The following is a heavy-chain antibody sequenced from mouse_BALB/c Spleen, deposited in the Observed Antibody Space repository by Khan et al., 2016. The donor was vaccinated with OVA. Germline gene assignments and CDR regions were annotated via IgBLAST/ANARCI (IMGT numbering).Heavy chain of an antibody. CDR1: GYTFTSYD. D-gene: IGHD2-14*01. CDR2: MFPGDGST. J-gene: IGHJ3*01. V-gene: IGHV1-85*01. CDR3: ARGGYGGFAY. Sequence: QVQLQQSGAELVKPGASVKLSCKASGYTFTSYDINWVRQRPEQGLEWIGWMFPGDGSTKYNENFKGKATLTTDKSSSTADIQLSRLTSEDSGAYFCARGGYGGFAYWGQGTLVTVSA.